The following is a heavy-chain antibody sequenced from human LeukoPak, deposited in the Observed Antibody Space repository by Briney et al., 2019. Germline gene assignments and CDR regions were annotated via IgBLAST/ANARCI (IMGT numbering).Heavy chain of an antibody. D-gene: IGHD3-9*01. J-gene: IGHJ4*02. CDR1: GGSISSYY. Sequence: PSETLSLTCTVSGGSISSYYWSWIRQPPGKGLEWIGHIYYSGSTNYNPSLKSRVTISVDTSKNQFSLKLSSVTAADTAVYYCARVKALRYFDWLLYYFDYWGQGTLVTVSS. CDR3: ARVKALRYFDWLLYYFDY. CDR2: IYYSGST. V-gene: IGHV4-59*01.